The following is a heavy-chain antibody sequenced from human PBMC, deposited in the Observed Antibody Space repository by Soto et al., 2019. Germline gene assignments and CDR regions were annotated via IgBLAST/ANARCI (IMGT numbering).Heavy chain of an antibody. CDR3: ARDSDFWSGYLDY. J-gene: IGHJ4*02. CDR1: GFTFSSYG. CDR2: IWYDGSNK. V-gene: IGHV3-33*01. Sequence: GGSLRLSCAASGFTFSSYGMHWVRQAPGKGLEWVAVIWYDGSNKYYADSVKGRFTISRDNSKNTLYLQMNSLRAEDTAVYYCARDSDFWSGYLDYWGQGTLVTVSS. D-gene: IGHD3-3*01.